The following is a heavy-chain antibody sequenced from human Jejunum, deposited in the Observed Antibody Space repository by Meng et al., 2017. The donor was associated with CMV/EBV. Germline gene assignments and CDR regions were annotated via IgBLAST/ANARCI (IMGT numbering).Heavy chain of an antibody. Sequence: QRRIQESGPGLVTPSEPLSLTCIVSGASIKNYNWNWVRQPAGQGLEWIGLIQVIGHTVYNPSLKSRVTVSLDASKSQFSLTLNSVTAADTATYYCAGSRPGGGACDYWGQGILVTVSS. CDR2: IQVIGHT. CDR3: AGSRPGGGACDY. CDR1: GASIKNYN. D-gene: IGHD3-16*01. V-gene: IGHV4-4*07. J-gene: IGHJ4*02.